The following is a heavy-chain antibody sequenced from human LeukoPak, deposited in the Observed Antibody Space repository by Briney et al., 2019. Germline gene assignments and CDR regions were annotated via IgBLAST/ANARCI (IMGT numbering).Heavy chain of an antibody. CDR2: MNPNSGNT. CDR3: ARGPGYCSSTSCYVSRNDAFDI. CDR1: GYTFTSYD. J-gene: IGHJ3*02. D-gene: IGHD2-2*01. Sequence: VASVKVSCKASGYTFTSYDINWVRQATGQGLEWMGWMNPNSGNTGYAQKFQGRVTITRNTPISTAYMELSSLRSEDTAVYYCARGPGYCSSTSCYVSRNDAFDIWGQGTMVTVSS. V-gene: IGHV1-8*03.